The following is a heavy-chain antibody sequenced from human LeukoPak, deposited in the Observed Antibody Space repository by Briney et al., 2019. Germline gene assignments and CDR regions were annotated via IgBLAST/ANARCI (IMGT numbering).Heavy chain of an antibody. V-gene: IGHV3-9*01. D-gene: IGHD3-22*01. CDR3: ARGAYYDSTKNFDY. CDR1: GFTFDDYA. J-gene: IGHJ4*02. Sequence: PGGSLRLSCAASGFTFDDYAMHWVRQAPGKGLEWVSGISWNSGSIGYADSVKGRFTISRDNAKNSLYLQMNSLRAEDTAVYYCARGAYYDSTKNFDYWGQGTLVTVSS. CDR2: ISWNSGSI.